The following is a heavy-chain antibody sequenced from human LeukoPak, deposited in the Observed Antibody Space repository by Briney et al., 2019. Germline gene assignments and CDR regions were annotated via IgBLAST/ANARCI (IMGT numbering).Heavy chain of an antibody. CDR2: ISAYNGNT. D-gene: IGHD1-26*01. J-gene: IGHJ4*02. CDR1: GYTFTSYG. Sequence: ASVKVSCKASGYTFTSYGIGWVRQAPGQGLEWMGWISAYNGNTNYAQKLQGRVTMTTDTSTSTAYMELRSLRSDDTAVYYCARSPWEAGLYYFDYWGQGTLVTVSS. V-gene: IGHV1-18*01. CDR3: ARSPWEAGLYYFDY.